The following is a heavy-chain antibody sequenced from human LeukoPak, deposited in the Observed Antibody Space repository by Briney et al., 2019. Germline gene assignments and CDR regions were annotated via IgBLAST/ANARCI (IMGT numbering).Heavy chain of an antibody. CDR2: INHSGST. Sequence: PSETLSLTCTVSGYSISSGYYWSWIRQPPGKGLEWTGEINHSGSTNYNPSLKSRVTISVDTSKNQFSLKLSSVTAADTAVYYCASDPPPYGWLGYWGQGTLVTVSS. CDR1: GYSISSGYY. CDR3: ASDPPPYGWLGY. D-gene: IGHD3-10*01. V-gene: IGHV4-38-2*02. J-gene: IGHJ4*02.